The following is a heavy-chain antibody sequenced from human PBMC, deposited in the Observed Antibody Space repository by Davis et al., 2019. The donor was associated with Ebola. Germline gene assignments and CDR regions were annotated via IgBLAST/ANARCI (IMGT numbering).Heavy chain of an antibody. CDR3: ARGRYSSSWYTFRSYYYYYYGMDV. J-gene: IGHJ6*02. D-gene: IGHD6-13*01. CDR2: IIPIFGTA. V-gene: IGHV1-69*13. Sequence: SVKVSCKASGGTFSSYAISWVRQAPGQGLEWMGGIIPIFGTANYAQKFQGRVTITADESTSTAYMELSSLRSEDTAVYYCARGRYSSSWYTFRSYYYYYYGMDVWGQGTTVTVSS. CDR1: GGTFSSYA.